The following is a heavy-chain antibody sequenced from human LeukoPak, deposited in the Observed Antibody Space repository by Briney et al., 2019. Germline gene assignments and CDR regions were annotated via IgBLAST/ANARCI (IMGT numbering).Heavy chain of an antibody. D-gene: IGHD3-3*01. CDR3: ARGEWDDFWSGYPAAY. CDR1: GGTFSSYA. Sequence: SVKVSCKASGGTFSSYAISWVREAPGQGLEWMVGIIPIFVTANYAQKFQGRVTITADESTSTAYMEQSTLRAEDTDVYYCARGEWDDFWSGYPAAYWGQGTLVTVSS. V-gene: IGHV1-69*13. CDR2: IIPIFVTA. J-gene: IGHJ4*02.